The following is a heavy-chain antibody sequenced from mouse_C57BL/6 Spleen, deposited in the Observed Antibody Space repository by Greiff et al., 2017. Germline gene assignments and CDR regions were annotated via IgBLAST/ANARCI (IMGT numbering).Heavy chain of an antibody. D-gene: IGHD6-1*01. V-gene: IGHV1-64*01. CDR2: IHPNIGST. CDR1: GYTFTSSW. J-gene: IGHJ2*01. Sequence: QVQLQQPGAELVKPGASVKLSCKASGYTFTSSWMHWVKQRPGQGLEWIGMIHPNIGSTNSTEKFKIKATLTVDKSSSTAYMQLSSLTSEDSAVYYCARRGHVNFFDYWGPGTTLTVSS. CDR3: ARRGHVNFFDY.